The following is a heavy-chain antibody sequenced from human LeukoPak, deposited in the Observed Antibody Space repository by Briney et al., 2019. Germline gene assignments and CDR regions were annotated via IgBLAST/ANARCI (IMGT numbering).Heavy chain of an antibody. CDR1: GLTLSSSA. CDR3: AKYWGLWVSAHWGDS. J-gene: IGHJ4*02. CDR2: ISGSGGSK. V-gene: IGHV3-23*01. Sequence: GGSLRLSCKASGLTLSSSAMNWVRKAQGKGLEWVSAISGSGGSKYYADSVKGRFTVSRDNSKNTLFLQMNSLRAEDTALYYCAKYWGLWVSAHWGDSWGRGTLVTVSS. D-gene: IGHD3-16*01.